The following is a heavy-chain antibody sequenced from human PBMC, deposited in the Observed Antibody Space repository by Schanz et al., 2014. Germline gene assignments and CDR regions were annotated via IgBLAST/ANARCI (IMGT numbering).Heavy chain of an antibody. CDR1: GFAFNNYG. D-gene: IGHD3-16*01. CDR3: ASDYNYFETEAP. CDR2: ISGSGVTI. V-gene: IGHV3-NL1*01. Sequence: QVQLAESGGGVVQPGRSLRLSCAASGFAFNNYGMHWVRQAPGKGLEWVSVISGSGVTIYYADSVKGRFTISRDNSKNTLYLQMNSLRAEDTAVYYCASDYNYFETEAPWGQGTLVTVSS. J-gene: IGHJ5*02.